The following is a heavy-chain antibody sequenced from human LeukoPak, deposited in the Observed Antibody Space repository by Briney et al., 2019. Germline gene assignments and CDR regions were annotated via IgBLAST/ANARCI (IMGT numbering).Heavy chain of an antibody. V-gene: IGHV1-8*01. J-gene: IGHJ6*03. D-gene: IGHD3-16*01. CDR1: GYTFTSYG. Sequence: ASVKVSCKASGYTFTSYGINWVRQATGQGLEWMGWMNPNSGSTGYAQKFQGRVTMTRNTSIGTAYMELSSLRSEDTAVYYCARGLRGTGRNYYYYMDVWGKGTTVTVSS. CDR3: ARGLRGTGRNYYYYMDV. CDR2: MNPNSGST.